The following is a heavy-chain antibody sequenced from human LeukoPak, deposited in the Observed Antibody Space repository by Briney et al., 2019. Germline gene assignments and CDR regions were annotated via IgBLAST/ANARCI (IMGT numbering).Heavy chain of an antibody. J-gene: IGHJ4*02. Sequence: GGSLRLSCAASGFTFCSYAMSWVGQAPGKGLGWVSAISGIVGSTYYADSVKGRFTTSKDNSKNTLYLQMNSLRAEDTAVYYCAKDSATYYYDSSGYLFDYWGQGTLVTVSS. CDR2: ISGIVGST. CDR3: AKDSATYYYDSSGYLFDY. D-gene: IGHD3-22*01. CDR1: GFTFCSYA. V-gene: IGHV3-23*01.